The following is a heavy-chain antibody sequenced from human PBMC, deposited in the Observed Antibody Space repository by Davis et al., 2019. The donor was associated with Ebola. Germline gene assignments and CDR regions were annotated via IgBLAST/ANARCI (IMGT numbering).Heavy chain of an antibody. CDR1: GYTFTGYY. V-gene: IGHV1-69*06. J-gene: IGHJ6*02. D-gene: IGHD6-13*01. Sequence: AASVKVSCKASGYTFTGYYMHWVRQAPGQGLEWMGGIIPIFGTANYAQKFQGRVTIIADKSTSTAYMELSSLRSEDTAVYYCARDGCPHSSSWYCSYYYGMDVWGQGTTVTVSS. CDR3: ARDGCPHSSSWYCSYYYGMDV. CDR2: IIPIFGTA.